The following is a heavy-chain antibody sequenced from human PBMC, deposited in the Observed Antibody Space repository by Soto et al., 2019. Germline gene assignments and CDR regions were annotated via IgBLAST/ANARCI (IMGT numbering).Heavy chain of an antibody. CDR2: ISYDGSNK. CDR1: GFTFSSYA. D-gene: IGHD5-18*01. V-gene: IGHV3-30-3*01. J-gene: IGHJ4*02. CDR3: ASSTWIQLWFEFDY. Sequence: GSLRLSCAASGFTFSSYAMHWVRQAPGKGLEWVAVISYDGSNKYYADSVKGRFTISRDNSKNTLYLQMNSLRAEDTAVYYCASSTWIQLWFEFDYWGQGTLVTVSS.